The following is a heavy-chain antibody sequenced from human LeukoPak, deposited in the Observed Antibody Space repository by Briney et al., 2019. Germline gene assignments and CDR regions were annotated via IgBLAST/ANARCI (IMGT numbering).Heavy chain of an antibody. J-gene: IGHJ4*02. CDR3: ARDYADYVGYFFFDY. Sequence: GGSLRLSCAASGFTFSSYAMNWVRQAPGKGLEWVSSISGGGETTYYADSAKGRFTISRDNSQNTLYLQMNSPRAEDTAVYYCARDYADYVGYFFFDYWGQGTLVTVSS. D-gene: IGHD4-17*01. CDR2: ISGGGETT. CDR1: GFTFSSYA. V-gene: IGHV3-23*01.